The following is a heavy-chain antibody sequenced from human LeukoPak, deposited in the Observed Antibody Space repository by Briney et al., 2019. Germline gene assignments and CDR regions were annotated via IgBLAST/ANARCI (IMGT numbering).Heavy chain of an antibody. CDR1: GFTFSSYS. CDR3: ARAPERGYSYSVDY. J-gene: IGHJ4*02. Sequence: GGSLRLSCAASGFTFSSYSMNWVRQAPGKGLEWVSSISSSSSYIYYADSVKGRFTISRDNAKNSLYLQMNSLRAEDTAVYYCARAPERGYSYSVDYWGQGTLVTVSS. V-gene: IGHV3-21*01. D-gene: IGHD5-18*01. CDR2: ISSSSSYI.